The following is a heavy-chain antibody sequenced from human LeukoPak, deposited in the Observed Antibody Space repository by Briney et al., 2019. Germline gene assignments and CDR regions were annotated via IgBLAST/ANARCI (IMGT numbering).Heavy chain of an antibody. CDR1: GDSISRYY. V-gene: IGHV4-4*07. Sequence: SETLSLTCTVSGDSISRYYWSWIRQPAGKGLEWIGRIYNGGIITYNPSLKSRVTISVDTSKNQFSLKLSSVTAADTAVYYCASPSSTYEDAFDIWGQGTMVTVSS. CDR2: IYNGGII. CDR3: ASPSSTYEDAFDI. D-gene: IGHD6-6*01. J-gene: IGHJ3*02.